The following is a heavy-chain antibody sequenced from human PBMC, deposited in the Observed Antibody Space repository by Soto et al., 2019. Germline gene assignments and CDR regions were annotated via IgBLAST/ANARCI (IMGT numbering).Heavy chain of an antibody. D-gene: IGHD6-19*01. CDR2: INHSGST. Sequence: SETLSLTCAVYGGSFSGYYWSWIRQPPGKGLEWIGEINHSGSTNYNPSLKSRVTISVDTSKNQFSLKLSSVTAADTAVYYCAKTLAVAGTLQHWGQGTLVTVSS. V-gene: IGHV4-34*01. CDR3: AKTLAVAGTLQH. CDR1: GGSFSGYY. J-gene: IGHJ1*01.